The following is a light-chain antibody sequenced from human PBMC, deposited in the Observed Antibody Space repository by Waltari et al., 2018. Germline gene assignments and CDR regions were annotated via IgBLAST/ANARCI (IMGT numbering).Light chain of an antibody. CDR1: SSDVGGYNY. Sequence: QSALTQPPSASGSPGQSVTISCTGTSSDVGGYNYVSWYQQNPGKAPNLMICDVSKRPPGVLDRFSGAKSGNTASLTVSGLQSEDEADYYCSSAAGSNNLVFGGGTKLTVL. J-gene: IGLJ2*01. CDR2: DVS. CDR3: SSAAGSNNLV. V-gene: IGLV2-8*01.